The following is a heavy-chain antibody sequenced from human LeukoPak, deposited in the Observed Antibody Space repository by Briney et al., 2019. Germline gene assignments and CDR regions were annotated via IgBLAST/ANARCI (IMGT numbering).Heavy chain of an antibody. V-gene: IGHV1-69*06. CDR3: ARWFGSGSYYFDY. Sequence: SVKVSCKASGGTFSSYAISWVRQAPGQGLEWMGGIIPIFGTANYAQKFQGRVTITADKSTSTAYMELRSLRSDDTAVFYCARWFGSGSYYFDYWGQGTLVTVSS. D-gene: IGHD3-10*01. J-gene: IGHJ4*02. CDR1: GGTFSSYA. CDR2: IIPIFGTA.